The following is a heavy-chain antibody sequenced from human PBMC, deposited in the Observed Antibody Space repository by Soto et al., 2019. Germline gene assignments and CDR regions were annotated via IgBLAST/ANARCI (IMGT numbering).Heavy chain of an antibody. D-gene: IGHD2-15*01. Sequence: EVQLVQSGGGLVQPGGSLRLSCAASGFSVSTKYMSWVHQAPGKLLEWLSLIQSGVSTYYADSVKGRFTISRDNSENTLFTQMNSPRVEDTAVYYRTRDDVEWNGGSCYGVTMDVWGKGTTGTVAA. CDR1: GFSVSTKY. J-gene: IGHJ6*04. V-gene: IGHV3-66*01. CDR3: TRDDVEWNGGSCYGVTMDV. CDR2: IQSGVST.